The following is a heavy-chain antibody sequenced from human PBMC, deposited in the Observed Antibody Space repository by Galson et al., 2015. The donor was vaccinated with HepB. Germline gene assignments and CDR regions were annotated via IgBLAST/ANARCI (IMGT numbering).Heavy chain of an antibody. V-gene: IGHV3-9*01. J-gene: IGHJ4*02. CDR1: GFTFDDYA. CDR3: AKDIEDSGSYLTFDY. Sequence: SLRLSCAASGFTFDDYAMHWVRQAPGKGLEWVSGISWNSGSIGYADSVKGRSTISRDNAKNSLYLQMNSLRAEDTALYYCAKDIEDSGSYLTFDYWGQGTLVTVSS. D-gene: IGHD1-26*01. CDR2: ISWNSGSI.